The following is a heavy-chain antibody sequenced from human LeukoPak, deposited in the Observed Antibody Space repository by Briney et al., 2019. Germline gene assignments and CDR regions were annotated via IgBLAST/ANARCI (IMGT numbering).Heavy chain of an antibody. Sequence: ASVKVSCKAAGYTFTSYGISWVRQAPGQGLEWMGWISAYNGNTNYAQKLQGIVTMTTDTSTSTAYMELRSLRSDDTAVYYCARCPIYLGYFDYWGQGTLVTVSS. CDR3: ARCPIYLGYFDY. D-gene: IGHD5/OR15-5a*01. J-gene: IGHJ4*02. V-gene: IGHV1-18*01. CDR1: GYTFTSYG. CDR2: ISAYNGNT.